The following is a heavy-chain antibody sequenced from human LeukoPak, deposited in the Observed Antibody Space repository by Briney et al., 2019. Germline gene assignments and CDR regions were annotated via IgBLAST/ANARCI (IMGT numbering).Heavy chain of an antibody. V-gene: IGHV3-30*04. Sequence: GRSLRLSCAASGFTFSSYPMHWVRQAPGKGLEWVAVISYDVGNKYHVDSVKGRFTISRDNSKNTLYLQMNSLRAEDTAVYYCARANELGHWYFDLWGRGTLVTVSS. D-gene: IGHD7-27*01. CDR3: ARANELGHWYFDL. J-gene: IGHJ2*01. CDR1: GFTFSSYP. CDR2: ISYDVGNK.